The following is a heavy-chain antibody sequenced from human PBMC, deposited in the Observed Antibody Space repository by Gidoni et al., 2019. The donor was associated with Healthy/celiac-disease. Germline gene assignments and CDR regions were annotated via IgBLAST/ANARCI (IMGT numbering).Heavy chain of an antibody. D-gene: IGHD1-7*01. CDR3: TIRKNWNYVYNWFDP. CDR2: IKSKTDGGTT. V-gene: IGHV3-15*01. Sequence: EVQLVESGGGLVKPGGSLRLSCAASGFTFSNAWMSWVRQAPGKGLEWVGRIKSKTDGGTTDYAAPVKGRFTISRDDSKNTLYLQMNSLKTEDTAVYYCTIRKNWNYVYNWFDPWGQGTLVTVSS. CDR1: GFTFSNAW. J-gene: IGHJ5*02.